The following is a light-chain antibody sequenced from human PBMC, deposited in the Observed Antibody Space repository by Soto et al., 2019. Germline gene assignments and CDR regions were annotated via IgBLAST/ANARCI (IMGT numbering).Light chain of an antibody. CDR3: SSYTNTNRRACV. CDR2: EVT. Sequence: QSLLPHPASVSRSPGQSITISCTVTSGDIGSYNRVSWYPQHPGKAPKLIIYEVTDRPSGVSNRFSGSKSGNTASLTISGLQAEDEADYYCSSYTNTNRRACVFGNGTKVTGL. V-gene: IGLV2-14*01. CDR1: SGDIGSYNR. J-gene: IGLJ1*01.